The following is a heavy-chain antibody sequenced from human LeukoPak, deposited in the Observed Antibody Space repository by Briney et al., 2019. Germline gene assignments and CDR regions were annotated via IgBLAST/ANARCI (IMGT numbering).Heavy chain of an antibody. CDR1: GFTFSSYA. J-gene: IGHJ5*02. Sequence: GGSLRLSCAASGFTFSSYAMSWVRQAPGKGLEWVSVISGSDGRTYYADSVKGRFTISRDNSKNTLYLQMNSLRTEDTAVYYCAKDFYSGSSPWGQGTLVTASS. V-gene: IGHV3-23*01. CDR2: ISGSDGRT. CDR3: AKDFYSGSSP. D-gene: IGHD1-26*01.